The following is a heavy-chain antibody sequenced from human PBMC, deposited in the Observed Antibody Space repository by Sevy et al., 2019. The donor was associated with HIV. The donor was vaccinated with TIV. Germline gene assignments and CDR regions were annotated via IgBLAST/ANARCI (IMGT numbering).Heavy chain of an antibody. V-gene: IGHV1-3*01. D-gene: IGHD2-15*01. CDR1: GFTFTYYT. CDR3: APGPGGTKHFNP. CDR2: INPGNGNT. Sequence: ASAKVSCKASGFTFTYYTVHWVRQAPGQGLEWMGWINPGNGNTRYSQKFQGRVTITTDTSATTTYMALSSLRPEDTAVYYWAPGPGGTKHFNPWGQGTRVTVSS. J-gene: IGHJ5*02.